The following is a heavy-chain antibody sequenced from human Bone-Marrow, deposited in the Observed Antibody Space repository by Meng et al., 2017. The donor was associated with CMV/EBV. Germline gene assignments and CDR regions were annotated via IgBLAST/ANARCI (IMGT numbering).Heavy chain of an antibody. Sequence: LRLSCTVSGGSISSSSYYWGWIRQPPGKGLEWIGSIYYSGSTYYNPSLKSRVTISVDMSKNQFSLKLSSVTAADTAVYYCARTRKEWLFINWFEPWGQGTLVTVSS. V-gene: IGHV4-39*07. CDR3: ARTRKEWLFINWFEP. CDR2: IYYSGST. J-gene: IGHJ5*02. CDR1: GGSISSSSYY. D-gene: IGHD3-3*01.